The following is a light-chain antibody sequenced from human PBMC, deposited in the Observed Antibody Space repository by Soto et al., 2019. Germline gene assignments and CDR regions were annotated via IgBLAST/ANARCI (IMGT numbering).Light chain of an antibody. CDR2: AAS. J-gene: IGKJ1*01. Sequence: EIQLTQSPSTLSRSVGARVTITSLARQTISSWLAWDQQKPGKVPKRLIYAASTLQSGVPSRFSGSGSVTDFTLTISSLPPEDVATYYCQKYNSAVWTFGQGTKV. V-gene: IGKV1-27*01. CDR1: QTISSW. CDR3: QKYNSAVWT.